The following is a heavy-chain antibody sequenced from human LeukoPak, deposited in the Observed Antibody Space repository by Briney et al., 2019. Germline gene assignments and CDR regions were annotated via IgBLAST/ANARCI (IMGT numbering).Heavy chain of an antibody. CDR1: GGTFSSYA. Sequence: ASVKVSCKASGGTFSSYAISWVRQAPGQGLEWMGWINPNSGDTKYAQKFQGRVTMTRDTSISTAYMELSRLRSDDTAVYYCATQRGSYLWGTDFDYWGQGTLVTVSS. CDR2: INPNSGDT. D-gene: IGHD3-16*01. V-gene: IGHV1-2*02. CDR3: ATQRGSYLWGTDFDY. J-gene: IGHJ4*02.